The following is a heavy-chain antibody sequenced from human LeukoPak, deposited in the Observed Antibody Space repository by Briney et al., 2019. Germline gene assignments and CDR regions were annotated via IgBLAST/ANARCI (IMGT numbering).Heavy chain of an antibody. CDR1: GFTFGNYW. D-gene: IGHD6-13*01. Sequence: RPGGSLRPSCAASGFTFGNYWMSWVRQAPGKGLEGVAYINQDGSETYYVDSVKGRFTIFRANAKNSLYLQMNSLTAEDTAVYYCARRDRAAAGYYYSYYYMGVWGKGTTVTVSS. CDR3: ARRDRAAAGYYYSYYYMGV. CDR2: INQDGSET. J-gene: IGHJ6*03. V-gene: IGHV3-7*01.